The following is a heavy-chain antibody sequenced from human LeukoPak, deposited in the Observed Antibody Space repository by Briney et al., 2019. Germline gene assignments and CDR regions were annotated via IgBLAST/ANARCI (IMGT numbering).Heavy chain of an antibody. V-gene: IGHV3-7*01. CDR2: IKQDGSEK. CDR1: GFTFSSNW. CDR3: ARLLWSRGFDY. D-gene: IGHD3-10*01. Sequence: PGGSLRLSCAASGFTFSSNWMHWVRQAPGKGLEWVANIKQDGSEKYYVDSVKGRFTISRDKAKNSLYLQMNSLRAEDTAVYYCARLLWSRGFDYWGQGTLVTVSS. J-gene: IGHJ4*02.